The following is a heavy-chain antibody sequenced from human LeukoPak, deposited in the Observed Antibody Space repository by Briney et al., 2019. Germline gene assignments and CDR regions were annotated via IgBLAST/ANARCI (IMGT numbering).Heavy chain of an antibody. J-gene: IGHJ6*03. D-gene: IGHD1-14*01. CDR1: GGSFSGYY. Sequence: PSETLSLTCAAYGGSFSGYYWSWIRQPPGKGLEWIGEINHSGSTNYNPSLKSRVTISVDTSKNQFSLKLSSVTAADTAVYYCARRTHNNAGYYYYYYMDVWGKGTTVTVSS. CDR3: ARRTHNNAGYYYYYYMDV. V-gene: IGHV4-34*01. CDR2: INHSGST.